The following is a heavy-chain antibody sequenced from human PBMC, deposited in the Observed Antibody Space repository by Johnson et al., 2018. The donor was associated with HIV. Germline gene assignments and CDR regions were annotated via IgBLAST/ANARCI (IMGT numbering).Heavy chain of an antibody. D-gene: IGHD6-13*01. CDR2: TRNKAHSYTT. V-gene: IGHV3-72*01. J-gene: IGHJ3*02. Sequence: MLLVESGGGLVQPGGSLRLSCAASGFTFTDHYMDWVCQAPGKGLEWVGRTRNKAHSYTTEYAASVKGRFTSSRDNSKNTLYLQMNSLRAEDTAVYYCARERLRAGAFDIWGQGTMVTVSS. CDR3: ARERLRAGAFDI. CDR1: GFTFTDHY.